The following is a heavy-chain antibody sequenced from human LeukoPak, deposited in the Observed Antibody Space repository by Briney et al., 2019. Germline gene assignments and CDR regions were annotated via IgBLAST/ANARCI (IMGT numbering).Heavy chain of an antibody. CDR3: ARHLRVRYYYYYGMDV. CDR1: GGSISSYY. CDR2: IYYSGST. V-gene: IGHV4-59*08. J-gene: IGHJ6*02. D-gene: IGHD1-14*01. Sequence: SETLSLTCTVSGGSISSYYWSWIRQPPGKGLEWIGYIYYSGSTNYNPSLKSRVTISVDTSKNQFSLKLSSVTAADTAVYYCARHLRVRYYYYYGMDVWGQGTTVTVS.